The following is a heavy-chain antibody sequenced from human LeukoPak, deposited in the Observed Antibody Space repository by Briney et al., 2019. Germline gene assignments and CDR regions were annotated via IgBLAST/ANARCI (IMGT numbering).Heavy chain of an antibody. Sequence: ASVKVSCKASGYTFTSYGISWVRQAPGQGLEWMGWISAYNGNTNYAQKLQGRVTMTTDTSTSTAYMELRSLRSAGTAVYYCARYYDFWSGYSKYYFDYWGQGTLVTVSS. J-gene: IGHJ4*02. CDR2: ISAYNGNT. D-gene: IGHD3-3*01. CDR3: ARYYDFWSGYSKYYFDY. V-gene: IGHV1-18*01. CDR1: GYTFTSYG.